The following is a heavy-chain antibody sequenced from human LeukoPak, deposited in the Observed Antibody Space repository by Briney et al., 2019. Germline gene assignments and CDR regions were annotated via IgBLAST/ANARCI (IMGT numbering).Heavy chain of an antibody. D-gene: IGHD6-13*01. CDR1: GFTFTSYS. CDR3: AKAIVPAAYYYYGMDV. CDR2: ISDGGDSS. J-gene: IGHJ6*02. Sequence: PGGSLRLSCAASGFTFTSYSMNWVRQAPGKGLEWVSTISDGGDSSYYADSVKGRFSISRDNSKNTLYLQMNSVRAEDTAIYYCAKAIVPAAYYYYGMDVWGQGTTVTVSS. V-gene: IGHV3-23*01.